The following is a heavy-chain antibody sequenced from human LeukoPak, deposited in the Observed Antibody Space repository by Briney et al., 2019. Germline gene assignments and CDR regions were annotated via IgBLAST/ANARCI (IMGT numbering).Heavy chain of an antibody. D-gene: IGHD4-17*01. CDR2: INHSGST. J-gene: IGHJ3*02. CDR3: ARGRTVITLEKLDAFDI. CDR1: GGSFSGYY. Sequence: SETLSLTCTVYGGSFSGYYWSWIRQPPGKGLERIGEINHSGSTNYNPSLKSRVTISVDTSKNQFSLKLSSVPAADTAVYYCARGRTVITLEKLDAFDIWGQGTMVTVSS. V-gene: IGHV4-34*01.